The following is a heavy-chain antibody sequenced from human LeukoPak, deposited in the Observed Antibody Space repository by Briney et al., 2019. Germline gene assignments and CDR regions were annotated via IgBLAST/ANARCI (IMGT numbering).Heavy chain of an antibody. Sequence: ASVKVSCKTSGYNFIDYYINWVRQAPGQGLEWMAWMNPNTGGTKFAQRFQGRVTMTSDTSISTAYMELSRLTSDDTAVYYCARGVSSSWFSSWFDSWGQGTLVSVSS. CDR1: GYNFIDYY. CDR2: MNPNTGGT. V-gene: IGHV1-2*02. J-gene: IGHJ5*01. D-gene: IGHD3-22*01. CDR3: ARGVSSSWFSSWFDS.